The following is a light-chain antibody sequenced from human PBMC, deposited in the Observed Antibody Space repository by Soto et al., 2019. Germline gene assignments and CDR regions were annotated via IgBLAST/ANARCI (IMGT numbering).Light chain of an antibody. J-gene: IGLJ2*01. Sequence: QSALTQPPSASGSPGQSGTISCTGSSSDVGGYNYVSWYQQHPGKAPKLMIYEFSKRPSGVPDRLSGSKSGNTASLTVSGLQAEDEADYYCSSYGGSNTVVFGGGTQLTVL. V-gene: IGLV2-8*01. CDR1: SSDVGGYNY. CDR3: SSYGGSNTVV. CDR2: EFS.